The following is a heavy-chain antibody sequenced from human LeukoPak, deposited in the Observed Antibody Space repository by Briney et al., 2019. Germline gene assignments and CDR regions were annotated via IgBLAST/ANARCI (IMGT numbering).Heavy chain of an antibody. CDR3: ARGGSSWYAFDI. CDR1: GFTFDDYA. D-gene: IGHD6-13*01. CDR2: ISWNSGSI. Sequence: GRSLRLSCAASGFTFDDYAMHWVRQAPGKGLEWVSGISWNSGSIGYADSVKGRFTISRDNAKNSLYLQMNSLRAEDTAVYYCARGGSSWYAFDIWGQGTMVTVSS. J-gene: IGHJ3*02. V-gene: IGHV3-9*01.